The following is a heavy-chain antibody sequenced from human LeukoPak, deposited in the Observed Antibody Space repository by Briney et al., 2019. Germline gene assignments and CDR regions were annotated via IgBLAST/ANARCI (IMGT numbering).Heavy chain of an antibody. CDR1: GYTFTSYD. V-gene: IGHV1-8*01. D-gene: IGHD3-10*01. CDR2: MNPNSGNT. CDR3: ARREYGSGSYHLVY. Sequence: ASVKASCKASGYTFTSYDINCVRQGTGQGLEWMGWMNPNSGNTGYAQKFQGRVTMTTNTSISTAYMELSSLRSEDTAVYYCARREYGSGSYHLVYWGQGTLVTVSS. J-gene: IGHJ4*02.